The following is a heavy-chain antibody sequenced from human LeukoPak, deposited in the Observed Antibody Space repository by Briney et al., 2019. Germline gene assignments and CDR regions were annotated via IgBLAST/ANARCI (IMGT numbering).Heavy chain of an antibody. CDR1: GDSISSSSYY. D-gene: IGHD1-26*01. Sequence: SETLSLTCTVSGDSISSSSYYWGWIRQPPGKGLEWIGSIPYSGSTYYNPSLKSRLTISVDTSKNQFSLKLSSVTAADTAVYYCASLGSGTHDYWGQGTLVTVSS. CDR3: ASLGSGTHDY. CDR2: IPYSGST. V-gene: IGHV4-39*07. J-gene: IGHJ4*02.